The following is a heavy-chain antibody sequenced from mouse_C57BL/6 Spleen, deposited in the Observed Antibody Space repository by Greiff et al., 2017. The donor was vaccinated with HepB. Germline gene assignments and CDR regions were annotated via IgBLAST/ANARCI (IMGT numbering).Heavy chain of an antibody. CDR1: GFTFSSYA. J-gene: IGHJ4*01. CDR2: ISDGGSYT. D-gene: IGHD1-1*01. Sequence: EVQLVESGGGLVKPGGSLKLSCAASGFTFSSYAMSWVRQTPEKRLEWVATISDGGSYTYYPDNVKGRFTISRDNAKNNLYLQMSHLKSEDTAMYYCARDWVYYYGSSYPYYAMDYWGQGTSVTVSS. V-gene: IGHV5-4*01. CDR3: ARDWVYYYGSSYPYYAMDY.